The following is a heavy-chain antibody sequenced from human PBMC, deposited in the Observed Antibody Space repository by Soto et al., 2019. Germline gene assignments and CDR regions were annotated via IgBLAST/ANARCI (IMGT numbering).Heavy chain of an antibody. V-gene: IGHV3-23*01. CDR2: ITPSGGNT. D-gene: IGHD3-10*02. J-gene: IGHJ2*01. Sequence: GKGLEWVSTITPSGGNTYYADSVNVRFTITRDNSENTLYLHMNSLRAEDTAVYYCACCFFQAEDGIRDVRSVSAFLLNRSSDL. CDR3: ACCFFQAEDGIRDVRSVSAFLLNRSSDL.